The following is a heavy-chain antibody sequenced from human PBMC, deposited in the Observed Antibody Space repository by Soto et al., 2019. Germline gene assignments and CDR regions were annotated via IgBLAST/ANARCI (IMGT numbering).Heavy chain of an antibody. CDR2: IKQDGSEK. J-gene: IGHJ6*03. D-gene: IGHD5-12*01. CDR3: ARVYRGYDSKSYYYYYMDV. Sequence: PGGSLRLSCAASGFTFSGYWMSWVRQAPGKGLEWVANIKQDGSEKYYVDSVKGRFTISRDNAKNSLYLQMNSLRAEDTAVYYCARVYRGYDSKSYYYYYMDVWGKGTTVTVSS. V-gene: IGHV3-7*01. CDR1: GFTFSGYW.